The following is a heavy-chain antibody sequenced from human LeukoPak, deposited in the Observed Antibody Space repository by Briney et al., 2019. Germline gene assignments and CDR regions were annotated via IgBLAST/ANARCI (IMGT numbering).Heavy chain of an antibody. J-gene: IGHJ4*02. V-gene: IGHV3-23*01. Sequence: PGGSLRLSCAASGFTFSSYSMNWVRQAPGQELQWVSILSGNSGITFDADSVRGRFTISRDNSKNTLYLQMNSLRAEDTAMYYCARGQMTATRHLDHWGQGTLVTVSS. CDR2: LSGNSGIT. CDR1: GFTFSSYS. CDR3: ARGQMTATRHLDH.